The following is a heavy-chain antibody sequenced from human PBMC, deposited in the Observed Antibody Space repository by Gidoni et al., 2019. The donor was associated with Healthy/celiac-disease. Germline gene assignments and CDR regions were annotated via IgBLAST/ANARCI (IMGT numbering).Heavy chain of an antibody. CDR3: ARPAVAGTIDY. CDR1: GGSISSSSYY. CDR2: IYYSGST. Sequence: QLQLQESGPGLVKPSETLSLTCTVSGGSISSSSYYWGWIRQPPGKGLGWIGSIYYSGSTYYNPSLKSRVTISVDTSKNQFSLKLSSVTAADTAVYYCARPAVAGTIDYWGQGTLVTVSS. D-gene: IGHD6-19*01. V-gene: IGHV4-39*01. J-gene: IGHJ4*02.